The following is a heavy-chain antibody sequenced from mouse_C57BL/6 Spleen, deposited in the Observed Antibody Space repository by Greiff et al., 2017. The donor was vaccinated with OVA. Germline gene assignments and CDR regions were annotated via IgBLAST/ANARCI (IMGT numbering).Heavy chain of an antibody. CDR1: GYTFTSYW. D-gene: IGHD1-1*01. CDR3: ARKGDYGSSY. CDR2: IDPSDSYT. V-gene: IGHV1-69*01. Sequence: QVQLQQPGAELVMPGASVKLSCKASGYTFTSYWMHWVKQRPGQGLEWIGEIDPSDSYTNYNQKFKGKSTLTVDKSSSTAYMQLSSLTSEDSAVYYCARKGDYGSSYWGQGTTLTVSS. J-gene: IGHJ2*01.